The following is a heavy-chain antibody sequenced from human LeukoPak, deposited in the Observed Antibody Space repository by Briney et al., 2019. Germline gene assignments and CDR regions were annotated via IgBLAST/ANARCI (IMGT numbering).Heavy chain of an antibody. V-gene: IGHV5-51*01. CDR1: GYSFTSYW. J-gene: IGHJ4*02. D-gene: IGHD3-10*01. Sequence: GESLKISCKGSGYSFTSYWIGWVRQMPGKGLEWMGIIYPGDSDTRYRPSFQGQVTISADKSISTAYLQWSSLKASDTAVYYCARQLRLRGVTFDYWGQGTLVTVSS. CDR2: IYPGDSDT. CDR3: ARQLRLRGVTFDY.